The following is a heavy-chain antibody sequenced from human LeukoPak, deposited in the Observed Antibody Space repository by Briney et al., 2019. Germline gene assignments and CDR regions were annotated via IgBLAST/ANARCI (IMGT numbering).Heavy chain of an antibody. CDR3: AAGISLRFPSMDV. J-gene: IGHJ6*02. D-gene: IGHD3-3*01. Sequence: ASVKVSCKASGYTFTSYGISWVRWVRQAPGQGLEWMGWISAYNGNTNYAQKFQERVTITRDMSTSTAYMELSSLRSEDTAVYYCAAGISLRFPSMDVWGQGTTVTVSS. CDR1: GYTFTSYG. CDR2: ISAYNGNT. V-gene: IGHV1-18*01.